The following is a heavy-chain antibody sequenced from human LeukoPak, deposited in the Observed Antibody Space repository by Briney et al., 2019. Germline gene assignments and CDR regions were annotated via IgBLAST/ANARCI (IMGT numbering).Heavy chain of an antibody. CDR2: ISGSGGST. V-gene: IGHV3-23*01. J-gene: IGHJ5*02. CDR1: GFTFSSYA. D-gene: IGHD3-10*01. CDR3: AKDPSHGVIISVGWFDP. Sequence: PGGSLRLSCAASGFTFSSYAMSWVRQAPGKGLEWVSAISGSGGSTYYADSVKGRFTISRDNSKNTLYLQMNSLRAEDTAVYYCAKDPSHGVIISVGWFDPWGQGTLVTVSS.